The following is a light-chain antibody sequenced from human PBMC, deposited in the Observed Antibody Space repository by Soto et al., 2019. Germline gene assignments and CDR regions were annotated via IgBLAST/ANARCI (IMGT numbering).Light chain of an antibody. V-gene: IGKV1-27*01. CDR2: GAS. CDR3: QKYNRAPWT. CDR1: QGISSY. J-gene: IGKJ1*01. Sequence: DIQMTQSPSSLSASVGDRVTITCRASQGISSYLAWYQQKPGKVPKLLIYGASTLQSGVPSRFSGSGSGTDFTLTISSLQPEDVATYYCQKYNRAPWTFGQGTKVEIK.